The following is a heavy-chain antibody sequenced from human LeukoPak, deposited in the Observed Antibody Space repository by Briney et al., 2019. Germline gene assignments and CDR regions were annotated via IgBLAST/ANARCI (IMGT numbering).Heavy chain of an antibody. Sequence: GGSLRLSCAASGFTFSIYSLNWVRQAPGKGLEWVSSISSNNGYIYYADSVKGRFTISRDNAKNSLYLQMNSLRAGDTAVYYCARGPRRLAVEYYFDYWGQGTLVTVSS. V-gene: IGHV3-21*01. CDR3: ARGPRRLAVEYYFDY. CDR2: ISSNNGYI. CDR1: GFTFSIYS. J-gene: IGHJ4*02. D-gene: IGHD3-16*01.